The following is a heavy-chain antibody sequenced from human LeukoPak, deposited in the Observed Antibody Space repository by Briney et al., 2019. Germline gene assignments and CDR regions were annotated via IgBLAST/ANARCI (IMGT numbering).Heavy chain of an antibody. CDR1: GGSFSGYY. V-gene: IGHV4-34*01. CDR3: ASYNPDRGYSYGPQDY. J-gene: IGHJ4*02. CDR2: INHSGST. D-gene: IGHD5-18*01. Sequence: SETLSLTCAVYGGSFSGYYWSWIRQPPGKGLEWIGEINHSGSTNYNPSLKSRVTISVDTSKNQFSLKLSSVTAADTAAYYCASYNPDRGYSYGPQDYWGQGTLVTVSS.